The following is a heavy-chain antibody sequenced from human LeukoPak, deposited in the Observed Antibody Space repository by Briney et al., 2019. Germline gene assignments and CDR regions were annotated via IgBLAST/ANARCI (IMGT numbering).Heavy chain of an antibody. Sequence: GRSLRLSCATSGFTLSNVWMSWVRQAPGKGLEWVGNIRGDGSVKFYLDSVKGRFTISRDNTNSVSLQMNNLKAEDTAVYYCGRSVAAPADYWGQGTLVIVSS. CDR1: GFTLSNVW. CDR2: IRGDGSVK. J-gene: IGHJ4*02. CDR3: GRSVAAPADY. V-gene: IGHV3-7*03. D-gene: IGHD6-6*01.